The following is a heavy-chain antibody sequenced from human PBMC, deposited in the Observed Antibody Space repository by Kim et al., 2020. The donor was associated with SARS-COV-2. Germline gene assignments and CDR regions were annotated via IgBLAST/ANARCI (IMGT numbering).Heavy chain of an antibody. Sequence: IYDADSVKDRFTISRDNAKNSLYLQMNSLRAEDTAVYYCAREVGANSFDYWGQGTLVTVSS. CDR3: AREVGANSFDY. CDR2: I. J-gene: IGHJ4*02. V-gene: IGHV3-11*01. D-gene: IGHD1-26*01.